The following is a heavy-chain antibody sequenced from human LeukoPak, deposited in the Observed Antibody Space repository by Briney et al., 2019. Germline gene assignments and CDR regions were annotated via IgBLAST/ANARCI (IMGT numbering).Heavy chain of an antibody. V-gene: IGHV3-23*01. CDR3: ARGSRYGDYPYYCDF. J-gene: IGHJ4*02. CDR1: GFTFSSYA. CDR2: FSGSGGST. D-gene: IGHD4-17*01. Sequence: PGGSLRLSCAASGFTFSSYAMSWVRQAPGKGLECISGFSGSGGSTYYADSVKGRFTISRDNSKNTVLLQMNNLRLEDAAVYYCARGSRYGDYPYYCDFWGQGTLVTVSS.